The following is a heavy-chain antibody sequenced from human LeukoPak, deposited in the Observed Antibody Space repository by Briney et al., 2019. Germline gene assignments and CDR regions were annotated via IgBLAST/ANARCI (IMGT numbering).Heavy chain of an antibody. CDR2: IYDSGST. CDR3: ATSTYYDYVWGSWGYFDY. V-gene: IGHV4-4*08. J-gene: IGHJ4*02. D-gene: IGHD3-16*01. Sequence: SETLPLTCTVSGGSISNYWSWIRQPPGKGLEWIGYIYDSGSTNYNPSLKSRVTISVDTSKNQFSLKLSSVTAADTAVYYCATSTYYDYVWGSWGYFDYWGQGTLVTVSS. CDR1: GGSISNY.